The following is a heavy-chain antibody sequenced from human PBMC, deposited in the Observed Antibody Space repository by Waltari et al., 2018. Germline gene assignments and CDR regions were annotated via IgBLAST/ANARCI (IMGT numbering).Heavy chain of an antibody. D-gene: IGHD2-2*02. J-gene: IGHJ6*03. CDR1: GGSISSYY. CDR2: IYTSGST. CDR3: ARGAIENYYYYYMDV. V-gene: IGHV4-4*07. Sequence: QVQLQESGPGLVKPSETLSLTCTVSGGSISSYYWSWIRQPAGKGLEWIGRIYTSGSTHHNPPLKSRVTMAVDTSKNPFSLKLSSVTAADTAVYYCARGAIENYYYYYMDVWGKGTTVTISS.